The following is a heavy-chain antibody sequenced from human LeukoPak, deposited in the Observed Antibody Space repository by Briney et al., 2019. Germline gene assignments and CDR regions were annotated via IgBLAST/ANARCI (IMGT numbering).Heavy chain of an antibody. D-gene: IGHD1-26*01. J-gene: IGHJ4*02. V-gene: IGHV3-7*01. CDR3: AKAAVYSKRWTPFDD. CDR2: IKQDGSEK. Sequence: GGSLRLSCAASGFTFSSYWMSWVRQAPGKGLEWVANIKQDGSEKYYVDSVKGRFTISRDNSKNTVYLQMNSLRPEDTAVYYCAKAAVYSKRWTPFDDWGRGTLVTVSS. CDR1: GFTFSSYW.